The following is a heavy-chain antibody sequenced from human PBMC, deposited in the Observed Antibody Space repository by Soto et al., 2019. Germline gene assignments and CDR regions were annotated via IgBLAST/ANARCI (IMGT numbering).Heavy chain of an antibody. D-gene: IGHD2-8*01. CDR2: MNPKRGNT. J-gene: IGHJ5*02. CDR1: SYAFPVYV. V-gene: IGHV1-8*02. Sequence: ASVNVSCTASSYAFPVYVINWGRQASGQGLEWMGWMNPKRGNTGYAQKFQDRVTMTRNTSIGTAYMDLRSLGSDDTAVYYCARVMSNGHSDLWGQGTLVTVSS. CDR3: ARVMSNGHSDL.